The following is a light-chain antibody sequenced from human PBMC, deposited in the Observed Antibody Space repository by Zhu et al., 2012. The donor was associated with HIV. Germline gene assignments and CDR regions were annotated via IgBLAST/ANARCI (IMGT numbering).Light chain of an antibody. CDR1: QSVSSSY. Sequence: EIVLTQSPGTLSLSPGERATLSCRASQSVSSSYLAWYQQKPGQAPRLLIRGASTRATGVPDRFSGSGSGTDFTLTITSLQPDDSATYFCQQSYSNPFTFGPGTKVEIK. CDR3: QQSYSNPFT. V-gene: IGKV3-20*01. CDR2: GAS. J-gene: IGKJ2*01.